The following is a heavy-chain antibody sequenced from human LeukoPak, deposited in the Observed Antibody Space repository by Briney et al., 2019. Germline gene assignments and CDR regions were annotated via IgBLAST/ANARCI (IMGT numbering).Heavy chain of an antibody. Sequence: PSETLSLTCAVCGGSFSGYYWSWIRQPPGKGLEWIGEINHSGSTNYNPSLKSRVTISVDTSKNQFSLKLRSVTAADTAVYYCARETWSSTFFDYWGQGTLVTVSS. CDR2: INHSGST. D-gene: IGHD6-6*01. CDR3: ARETWSSTFFDY. J-gene: IGHJ4*02. CDR1: GGSFSGYY. V-gene: IGHV4-34*01.